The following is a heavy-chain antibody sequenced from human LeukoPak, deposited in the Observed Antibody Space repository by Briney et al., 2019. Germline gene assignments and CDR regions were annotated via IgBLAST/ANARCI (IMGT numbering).Heavy chain of an antibody. CDR2: INSDGSST. CDR1: GFTFSSYW. J-gene: IGHJ4*02. CDR3: ARGGGATLPLYYFDY. V-gene: IGHV3-74*01. D-gene: IGHD1-26*01. Sequence: HPGGSLRLSCAASGFTFSSYWMHWVRQAPGKGLVWVSRINSDGSSTSYADSVKGRFTISRDNAKNTLYLQMNSLRAEDTAVYYCARGGGATLPLYYFDYWGQGTLVTVSS.